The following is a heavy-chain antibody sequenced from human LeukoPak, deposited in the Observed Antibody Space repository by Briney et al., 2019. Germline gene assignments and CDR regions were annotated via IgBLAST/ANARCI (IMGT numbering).Heavy chain of an antibody. CDR2: IKDDGSDE. J-gene: IGHJ4*02. Sequence: GGSLRLSCAASGFTFSHYLMTWVRQAPGKGLEWVANIKDDGSDENYVDSVKGRFTTSRDNAKNSLYLQMNSLRAEDAAVYYCARDRGGDTFDYWGRGCQVTVSS. CDR1: GFTFSHYL. D-gene: IGHD3-10*01. CDR3: ARDRGGDTFDY. V-gene: IGHV3-7*04.